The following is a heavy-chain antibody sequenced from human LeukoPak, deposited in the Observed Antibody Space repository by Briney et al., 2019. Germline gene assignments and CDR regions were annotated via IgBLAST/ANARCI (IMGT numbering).Heavy chain of an antibody. J-gene: IGHJ4*02. V-gene: IGHV3-73*01. D-gene: IGHD6-13*01. CDR3: ITRPEDAAAGLDF. CDR1: GFTFSGSA. Sequence: GGSLRLSCAASGFTFSGSAIHWVRQASGKGLEWVGRIRSKANSYATAYAASVKGRFTISRDDSKNTAYLQMNSLKTEDTAVYYCITRPEDAAAGLDFWGQGTLVTVSS. CDR2: IRSKANSYAT.